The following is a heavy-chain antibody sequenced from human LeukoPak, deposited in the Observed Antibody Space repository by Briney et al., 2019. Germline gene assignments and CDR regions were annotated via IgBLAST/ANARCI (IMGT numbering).Heavy chain of an antibody. CDR1: GFTFSSYE. D-gene: IGHD2-15*01. Sequence: GGSLRLSCAASGFTFSSYEMNWVRQAPGKGLEWVSYISSSGSTIYYADSVKGRFTISRDNAKNSLYLQVNSLRAEDTAVYYCARGGYCSGGSCYSYPLYYCYYYMDVWAKGPRSPSP. V-gene: IGHV3-48*03. CDR2: ISSSGSTI. CDR3: ARGGYCSGGSCYSYPLYYCYYYMDV. J-gene: IGHJ6*03.